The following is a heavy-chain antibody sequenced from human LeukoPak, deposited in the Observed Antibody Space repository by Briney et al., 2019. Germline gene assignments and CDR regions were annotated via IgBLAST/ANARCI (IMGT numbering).Heavy chain of an antibody. D-gene: IGHD3-22*01. Sequence: PGGSLRLSCAASGVTLSDNHMDWVRQAPGKGLEWVGRTRDKARGYRTEYAASVKDRFTISRDDSKTLVYLQMNSLKIEDTAVYYCARDGQEGDNSAFDIWGQGTVVTVYS. CDR2: TRDKARGYRT. CDR3: ARDGQEGDNSAFDI. V-gene: IGHV3-72*01. J-gene: IGHJ3*02. CDR1: GVTLSDNH.